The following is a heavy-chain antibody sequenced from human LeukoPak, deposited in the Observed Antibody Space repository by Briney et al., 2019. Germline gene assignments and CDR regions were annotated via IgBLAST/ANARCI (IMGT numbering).Heavy chain of an antibody. V-gene: IGHV3-30*18. J-gene: IGHJ4*02. CDR2: ISYDGSNK. Sequence: PGRSLRLSCAASKFTFSSYGIHWVRQAPGKGLEWVAVISYDGSNKCYADSVKGRFTISRDNSKNTLYLQMNSLRAEDTAVYYCAKEGGSGSYYNEFEVDYWGQGTLVTVSS. CDR3: AKEGGSGSYYNEFEVDY. CDR1: KFTFSSYG. D-gene: IGHD3-10*01.